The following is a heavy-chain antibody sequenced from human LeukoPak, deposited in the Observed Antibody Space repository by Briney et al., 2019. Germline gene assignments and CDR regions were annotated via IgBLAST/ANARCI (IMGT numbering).Heavy chain of an antibody. CDR2: IFYIGST. V-gene: IGHV4-59*01. CDR1: GGSISSYY. D-gene: IGHD3-3*01. CDR3: ARGRRITIFGVVSNWFDP. Sequence: SETLSLTCTVPGGSISSYYWSWIRQPPGKGLEWIGYIFYIGSTNYNPSLKSRVTISVDTSKNQFSQKLSSVTAADTAVYYCARGRRITIFGVVSNWFDPCGQGTLVTVSS. J-gene: IGHJ5*02.